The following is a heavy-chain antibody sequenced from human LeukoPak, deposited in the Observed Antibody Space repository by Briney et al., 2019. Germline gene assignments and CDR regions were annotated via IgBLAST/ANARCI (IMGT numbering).Heavy chain of an antibody. D-gene: IGHD3-9*01. CDR1: GFTFSDHY. CDR2: ISSTYGTT. V-gene: IGHV3-11*01. J-gene: IGHJ3*02. Sequence: GGSLRLSCAASGFTFSDHYMSWIRQAPGKGLQWVSCISSTYGTTYYADSVEGRFTISRDNAKNSLYLQMNSLRAEDTAIYYCVREGIVTGFPPDIWGQGTVVTVSS. CDR3: VREGIVTGFPPDI.